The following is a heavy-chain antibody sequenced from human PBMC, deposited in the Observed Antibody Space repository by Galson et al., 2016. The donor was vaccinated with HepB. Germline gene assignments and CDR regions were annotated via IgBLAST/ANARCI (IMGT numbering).Heavy chain of an antibody. D-gene: IGHD2-15*01. CDR2: IYPGDSDT. V-gene: IGHV5-51*01. J-gene: IGHJ4*02. CDR1: GYTFTNYW. Sequence: QSGAEVKKTGESLKISCKASGYTFTNYWIGWVRQLPGKGLEWMGIIYPGDSDTRYSPSFQGQATMSADTSITTADPQWSSLKAPDTAMYYCARRERGCSGGSCIPYYFDSWGQGTLVTVSS. CDR3: ARRERGCSGGSCIPYYFDS.